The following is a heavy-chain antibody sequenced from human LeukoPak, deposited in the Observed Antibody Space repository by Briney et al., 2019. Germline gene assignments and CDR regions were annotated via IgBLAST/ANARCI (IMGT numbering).Heavy chain of an antibody. D-gene: IGHD3-10*01. CDR1: GGSISSGDYY. J-gene: IGHJ4*02. CDR2: IYYSGST. V-gene: IGHV4-30-4*01. CDR3: ARDDPNGSGSWYFDY. Sequence: PSETLSLTCTVSGGSISSGDYYWSWIRQPPGKGLEWLGYIYYSGSTYYNPSLKSRVTISVDTSKNQFSLKLSSVTAADAAVYYCARDDPNGSGSWYFDYWGQGTLVTVSS.